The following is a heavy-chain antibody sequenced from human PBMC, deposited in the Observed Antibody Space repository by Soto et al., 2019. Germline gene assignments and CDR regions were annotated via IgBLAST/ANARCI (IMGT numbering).Heavy chain of an antibody. Sequence: GGSLRLSCAASGFTFSDYYMSWIRQAPGKGLEWVSYISSSGSTIYYADSVKGRFTISRDNAKNSLYLQMNSRRAEDTAVYYCARATYYDFWSGYPVDYWGQGTLVTVSS. J-gene: IGHJ4*02. D-gene: IGHD3-3*01. CDR2: ISSSGSTI. V-gene: IGHV3-11*01. CDR3: ARATYYDFWSGYPVDY. CDR1: GFTFSDYY.